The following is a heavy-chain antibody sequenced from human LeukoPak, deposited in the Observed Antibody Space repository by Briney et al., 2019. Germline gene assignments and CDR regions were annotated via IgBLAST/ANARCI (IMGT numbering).Heavy chain of an antibody. J-gene: IGHJ4*02. CDR2: IRYDGSNK. D-gene: IGHD5-24*01. CDR3: ARTIEMATISYFDY. V-gene: IGHV3-30*02. CDR1: GFPFSSYG. Sequence: GGSLRLSCAASGFPFSSYGMHWVRQAPGKGLEWVAFIRYDGSNKYYADSVKGRFTISRDNAKNSLYLQMNSLRAGDTAVYYCARTIEMATISYFDYWGQGTLVTVSS.